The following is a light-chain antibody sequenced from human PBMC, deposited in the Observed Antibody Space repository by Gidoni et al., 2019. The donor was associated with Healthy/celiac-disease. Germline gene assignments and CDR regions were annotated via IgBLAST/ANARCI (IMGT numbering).Light chain of an antibody. J-gene: IGKJ2*01. Sequence: DIQMTQSPSTLSASVGDSVTITCRASQSISSWLAWYQQKPGKAPKLLIYKASSLESGFPSRFSGRGSGTEFTLTISSMQPDDFATYYCQQYNSYSYTFGQGTKLEIK. CDR2: KAS. CDR3: QQYNSYSYT. CDR1: QSISSW. V-gene: IGKV1-5*03.